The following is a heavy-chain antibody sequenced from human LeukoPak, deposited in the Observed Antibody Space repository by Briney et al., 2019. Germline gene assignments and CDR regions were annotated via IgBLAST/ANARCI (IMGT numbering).Heavy chain of an antibody. J-gene: IGHJ4*02. CDR1: GFTFSDYY. V-gene: IGHV3-11*05. CDR2: VSSSSTYA. CDR3: ARGEYYFDY. Sequence: PGGSLRLSCAASGFTFSDYYMSWIRQAPGKGLEWVSYVSSSSTYANYADSVKGRFTIFRDNAKNSLFLQMNSLRAEDTAVYYCARGEYYFDYWGQGTLVTVSS.